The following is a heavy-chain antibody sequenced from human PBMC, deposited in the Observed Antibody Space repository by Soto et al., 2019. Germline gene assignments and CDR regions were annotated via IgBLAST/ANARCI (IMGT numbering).Heavy chain of an antibody. J-gene: IGHJ4*02. Sequence: QVQLVESGGGVVKPGGSLRLSCAASGFTFSDYYMSWIRQAPGKGLEWVSYISSSGSTIYYADSVKGRFTISRDNAKNSLYLQRNSLRAEDTAVYYCAGNLDTATWGRTWNFDYWGQGTLVTVSS. V-gene: IGHV3-11*01. D-gene: IGHD5-18*01. CDR1: GFTFSDYY. CDR2: ISSSGSTI. CDR3: AGNLDTATWGRTWNFDY.